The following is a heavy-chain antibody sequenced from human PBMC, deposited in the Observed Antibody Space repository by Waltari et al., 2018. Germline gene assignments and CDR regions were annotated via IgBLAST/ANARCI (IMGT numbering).Heavy chain of an antibody. CDR2: IHHSGRT. CDR1: GGSFSNYY. Sequence: QGQLQQWGAGLLKPSETLSLTCAVYGGSFSNYYWNWIRQPPGKGLEWIGEIHHSGRTNYNPSRNSRVTISVDTSRNQFSLKLSSVTAADTAVYYCGRAEYNFWSGPIEYWGQGTLVTVSS. V-gene: IGHV4-34*01. D-gene: IGHD3-3*01. CDR3: GRAEYNFWSGPIEY. J-gene: IGHJ4*02.